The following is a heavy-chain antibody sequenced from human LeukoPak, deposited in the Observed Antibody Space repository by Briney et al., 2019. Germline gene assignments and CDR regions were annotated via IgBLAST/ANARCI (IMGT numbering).Heavy chain of an antibody. CDR2: IRFDGSDK. J-gene: IGHJ4*02. V-gene: IGHV3-30*02. CDR3: TKSDTSGYRTYHFNY. CDR1: GFTFSSYG. D-gene: IGHD3-22*01. Sequence: GGSLRFSCAASGFTFSSYGMHWVRQAPGKGLEWVAFIRFDGSDKYYADYVKGRFTISRDDSKNTLYLQMNSLRPEDTAVYHCTKSDTSGYRTYHFNYWGQGTLVTVSS.